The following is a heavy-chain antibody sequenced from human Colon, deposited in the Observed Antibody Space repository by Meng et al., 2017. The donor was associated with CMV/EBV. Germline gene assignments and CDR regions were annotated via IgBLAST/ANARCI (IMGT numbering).Heavy chain of an antibody. V-gene: IGHV3-7*01. CDR1: GFTFSSYW. D-gene: IGHD5-18*01. J-gene: IGHJ4*02. Sequence: GESLKISCAASGFTFSSYWMSWVRQAPGKGLEWVANIKQDGSEKYYVDSVKGRFTISRDNAKNSLYLQMKSLRVEDTAVYYGARDTAGYYWGQGTLVTVSS. CDR3: ARDTAGYY. CDR2: IKQDGSEK.